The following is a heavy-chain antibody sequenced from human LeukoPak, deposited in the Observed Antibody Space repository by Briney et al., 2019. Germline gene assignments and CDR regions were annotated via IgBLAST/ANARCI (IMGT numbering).Heavy chain of an antibody. V-gene: IGHV1-69*04. J-gene: IGHJ4*02. CDR3: ARQNTRSGWYEDY. D-gene: IGHD6-19*01. CDR1: GGTFSSYA. Sequence: GSSVKVSCKASGGTFSSYAISWVRQAPGQGLEWMGRIIPILGIANYAQKFQGRVTITADKSTSTAYMELSSLRSEDTAVYYCARQNTRSGWYEDYWGQGTLVTVSS. CDR2: IIPILGIA.